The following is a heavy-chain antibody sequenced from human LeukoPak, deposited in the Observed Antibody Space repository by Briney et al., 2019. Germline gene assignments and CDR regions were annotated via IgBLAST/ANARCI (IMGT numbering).Heavy chain of an antibody. CDR3: ARKGGCSSTSCQGAFDY. CDR1: GYTFSSYA. D-gene: IGHD2-2*01. V-gene: IGHV1-69*05. CDR2: IIPIFGTA. J-gene: IGHJ4*02. Sequence: SVKVSCKASGYTFSSYAISWVRQAPGQGLEWMGGIIPIFGTANYAQKFQGRVTITTDESTSTAYMELSSLRSEDTAVYYCARKGGCSSTSCQGAFDYWGQGTLATVSS.